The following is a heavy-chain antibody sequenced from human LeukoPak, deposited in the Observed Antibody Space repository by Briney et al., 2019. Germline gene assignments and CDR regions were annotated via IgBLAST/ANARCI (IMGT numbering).Heavy chain of an antibody. D-gene: IGHD5-18*01. CDR2: INHSGST. CDR3: ARGCPVDTAMQEAFDI. CDR1: GGSFSGYY. V-gene: IGHV4-34*01. Sequence: KPSETLSLTCAVYGGSFSGYYWSWIRQPPGKGLEWIGEINHSGSTNYNPSLKSRVTISVDTSKNQFSLKLNSVTAADTAVYYCARGCPVDTAMQEAFDIWGQGTMVTVSS. J-gene: IGHJ3*02.